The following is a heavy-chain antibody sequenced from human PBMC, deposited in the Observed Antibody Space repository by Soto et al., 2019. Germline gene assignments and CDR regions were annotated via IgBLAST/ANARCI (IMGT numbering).Heavy chain of an antibody. V-gene: IGHV1-46*01. CDR3: ARDLTRGYCSSTSCYNPYYYYGMDV. J-gene: IGHJ6*02. Sequence: ASVKVSCKASGYTFTSYYMHWVRQAPGQGLEWMGIINPSGGSTSYAQKFQGRVTMTRDTSTSTVYMELSSLRSEDTAVYYCARDLTRGYCSSTSCYNPYYYYGMDVWG. CDR1: GYTFTSYY. D-gene: IGHD2-2*02. CDR2: INPSGGST.